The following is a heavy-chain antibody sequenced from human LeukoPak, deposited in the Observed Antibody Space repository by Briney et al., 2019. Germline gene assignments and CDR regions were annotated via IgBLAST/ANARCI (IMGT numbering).Heavy chain of an antibody. V-gene: IGHV3-53*01. J-gene: IGHJ4*02. CDR1: GFSFSSNC. D-gene: IGHD6-13*01. Sequence: GGSLRLSCAVSGFSFSSNCMSWVRQAPGKGLEWVSVIYSGGSTYYADSVKGRFTISRDNSKNTLYLQMNSLRAEDTAVYYCARLRVSDFDYWGQGIPVTVSS. CDR2: IYSGGST. CDR3: ARLRVSDFDY.